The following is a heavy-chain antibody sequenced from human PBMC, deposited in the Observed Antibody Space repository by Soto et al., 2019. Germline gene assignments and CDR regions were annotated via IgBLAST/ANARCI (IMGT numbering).Heavy chain of an antibody. V-gene: IGHV4-31*03. D-gene: IGHD3-22*01. CDR1: GASISIDYYY. Sequence: SEILSLTCTVSGASISIDYYYWSWVRHHPGTGLEWIGYMFYTGSPYYNPSLKSRVTISLDTSKNQFSLELSSVTAADTAVYYCARDSSGFIRIDYWGQGTLVTVSS. J-gene: IGHJ4*02. CDR2: MFYTGSP. CDR3: ARDSSGFIRIDY.